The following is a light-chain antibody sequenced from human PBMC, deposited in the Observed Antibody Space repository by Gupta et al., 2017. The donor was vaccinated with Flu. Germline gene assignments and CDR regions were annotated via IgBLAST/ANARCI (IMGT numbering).Light chain of an antibody. CDR1: QSISYW. V-gene: IGKV1-5*03. Sequence: DIHMTQSPSTLSASVGDRITITCLASQSISYWLAWYQQKPGKAPKLLIYKASSLESGVPSRFSGSGSGTDFTLTISSLQPDDFATYYCQQYNSDPTTFGQGTRVEIK. CDR3: QQYNSDPTT. J-gene: IGKJ1*01. CDR2: KAS.